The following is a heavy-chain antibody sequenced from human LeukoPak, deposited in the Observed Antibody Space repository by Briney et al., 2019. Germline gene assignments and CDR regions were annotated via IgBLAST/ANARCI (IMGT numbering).Heavy chain of an antibody. Sequence: MSSETLSLTCTVSGGSISSGSYYWSWIRQPAGKGLEWIGRIYTSGSTNYNPSLKSRVTISVDTSKNQFSLKLSSVTAADTAVYYCARDRAIFEVVSYLYYMDVWGKGTTVTVSS. V-gene: IGHV4-61*02. CDR3: ARDRAIFEVVSYLYYMDV. CDR1: GGSISSGSYY. J-gene: IGHJ6*03. D-gene: IGHD3-3*01. CDR2: IYTSGST.